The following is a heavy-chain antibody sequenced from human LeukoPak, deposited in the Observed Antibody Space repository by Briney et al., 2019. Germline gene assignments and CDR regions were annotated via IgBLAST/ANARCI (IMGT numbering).Heavy chain of an antibody. CDR2: IYSGGST. CDR3: ARVPYTMIRGAHYYLDY. Sequence: GGSLRLSCAASGFIVSSDYMSWVRQAPGKGLEWVSVIYSGGSTFYADSVKGRFTISRDKSKNTLYLQMNSLRSEDTAVYYCARVPYTMIRGAHYYLDYWGQGTLVTVSS. V-gene: IGHV3-66*02. D-gene: IGHD3-10*01. CDR1: GFIVSSDY. J-gene: IGHJ4*02.